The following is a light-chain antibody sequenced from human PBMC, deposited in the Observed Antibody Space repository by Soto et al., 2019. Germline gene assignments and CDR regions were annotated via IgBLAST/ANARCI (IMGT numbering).Light chain of an antibody. Sequence: DIQMTQSPSSLSASVGDKVTITCRASQSISSSLNWYQQKSGKAPNLLIYGVSRLQGGVPSRFSGSGSGTDFTLSISSLQPEDFATYYCQQSYTAPAITCGQGTRREI. CDR3: QQSYTAPAIT. CDR1: QSISSS. J-gene: IGKJ5*01. V-gene: IGKV1-39*01. CDR2: GVS.